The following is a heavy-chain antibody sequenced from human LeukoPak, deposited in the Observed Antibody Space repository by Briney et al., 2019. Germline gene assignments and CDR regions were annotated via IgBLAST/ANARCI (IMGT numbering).Heavy chain of an antibody. V-gene: IGHV3-43*02. Sequence: PGGSLRLSCAASGFTFSSYAMSWVRQAPGKGLEWVSLISGDGGSTYYADSMKGRFTISRDNSKNSLYPQMNSLRTEDTALYYCARDSQEFFQHWGQGTLVTVSS. J-gene: IGHJ1*01. CDR2: ISGDGGST. CDR1: GFTFSSYA. CDR3: ARDSQEFFQH.